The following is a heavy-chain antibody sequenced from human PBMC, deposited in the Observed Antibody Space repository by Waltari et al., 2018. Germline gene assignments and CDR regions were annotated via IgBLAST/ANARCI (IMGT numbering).Heavy chain of an antibody. D-gene: IGHD6-13*01. CDR2: ISHIGSA. V-gene: IGHV4-34*01. Sequence: QVQLHQWGAGLLKPSETLSLTCPVSGGSFTGHSYNWIRQAPGKGLEWIGEISHIGSANYGPSLKSRAIMSVDTSKNQFSLKVRSVTAADTAVYYCARGYGNSSSWPFDYWAQGTLVTVSS. CDR3: ARGYGNSSSWPFDY. CDR1: GGSFTGHS. J-gene: IGHJ4*02.